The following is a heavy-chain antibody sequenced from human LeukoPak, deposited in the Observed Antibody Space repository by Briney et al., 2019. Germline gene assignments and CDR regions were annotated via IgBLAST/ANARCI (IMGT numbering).Heavy chain of an antibody. J-gene: IGHJ4*02. CDR1: GFTFTNNW. CDR2: IKPDDSEI. D-gene: IGHD3-10*01. V-gene: IGHV3-7*03. CDR3: AKELVLWFPDY. Sequence: GGSLRLSCAASGFTFTNNWMTWVRQAPGKGLEWVANIKPDDSEIYYVASVKGRFTISRDNAKNSVYLQMNSLRAEDTAVYYCAKELVLWFPDYWGQGTLVTVSS.